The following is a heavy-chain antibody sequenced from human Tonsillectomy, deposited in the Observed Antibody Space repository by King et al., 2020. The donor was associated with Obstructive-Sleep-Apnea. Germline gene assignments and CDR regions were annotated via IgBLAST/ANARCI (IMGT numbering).Heavy chain of an antibody. V-gene: IGHV3-23*04. D-gene: IGHD3-3*01. CDR3: AKGLFGTTHNFYGMDV. Sequence: EVQLVESGGGLVQPGGSLRLSCAASGFTFSSYAMSWVRQAPGKGLEWVSTINNSGGSRYYADSVKGRFIISRDNSKNTLYLLMNRLRAEDTAIYYCAKGLFGTTHNFYGMDVWGQGTTVTVSS. CDR2: INNSGGSR. J-gene: IGHJ6*02. CDR1: GFTFSSYA.